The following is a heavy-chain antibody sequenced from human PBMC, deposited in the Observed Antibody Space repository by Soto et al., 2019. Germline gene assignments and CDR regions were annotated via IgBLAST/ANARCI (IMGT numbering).Heavy chain of an antibody. D-gene: IGHD1-1*01. J-gene: IGHJ4*02. CDR1: GFTFSDYY. Sequence: QVQLVESGGGLVKPGGSLRLSCEGSGFTFSDYYISWIRQAPGKGLEWISYSSNSGTFSRYADSVKGRFSISRDNTKNLLYLQMNSLRAEDTAVYYCARSGDNYNRLDYWCQGTPVTVSS. CDR3: ARSGDNYNRLDY. V-gene: IGHV3-11*06. CDR2: SSNSGTFS.